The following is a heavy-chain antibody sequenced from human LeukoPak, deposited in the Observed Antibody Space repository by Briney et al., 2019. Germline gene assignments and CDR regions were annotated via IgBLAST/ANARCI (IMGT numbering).Heavy chain of an antibody. J-gene: IGHJ6*03. D-gene: IGHD2-2*01. CDR2: IYTSGTT. CDR1: GGSISSYY. CDR3: ARCPQGYCSSASCLHHYYFYYYIDV. Sequence: SETLSLTCTVSGGSISSYYWSWIRQPAGKGLEWIGRIYTSGTTNYNPSLKSRVTMSVDMSKNEFSLKLSSVTAADTAVYYCARCPQGYCSSASCLHHYYFYYYIDVWGKGTTVIVSS. V-gene: IGHV4-4*07.